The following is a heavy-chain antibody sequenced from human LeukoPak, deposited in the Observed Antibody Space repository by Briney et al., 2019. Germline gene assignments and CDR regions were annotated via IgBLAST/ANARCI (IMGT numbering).Heavy chain of an antibody. Sequence: SGTLSLTCAVYGGSFSGYYWSWIRQTPGKGLEWIGEINHSGSTNYNPSLKSRVTISVDTSNNQFSLNLISVTAADTAVYYCARAPPRYCSSTTCSVDNWGQGTLVTVSS. J-gene: IGHJ4*02. V-gene: IGHV4-34*01. CDR2: INHSGST. D-gene: IGHD2-2*01. CDR3: ARAPPRYCSSTTCSVDN. CDR1: GGSFSGYY.